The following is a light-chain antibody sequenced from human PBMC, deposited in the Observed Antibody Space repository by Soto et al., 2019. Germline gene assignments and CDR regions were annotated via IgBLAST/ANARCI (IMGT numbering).Light chain of an antibody. CDR2: AVS. J-gene: IGLJ2*01. Sequence: QSALTQPASVSGSPGQSITISRTGTSSDVGGFLYVSWFQQHPGKAPKLMIYAVSNRPSGISNRFSGSKSGNTASLTISGLQAEDEADYYCSSYSSSSTLVVFGGGTKVTVL. V-gene: IGLV2-14*01. CDR3: SSYSSSSTLVV. CDR1: SSDVGGFLY.